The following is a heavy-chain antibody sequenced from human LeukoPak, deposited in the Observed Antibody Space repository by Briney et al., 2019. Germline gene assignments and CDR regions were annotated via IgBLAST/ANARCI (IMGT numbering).Heavy chain of an antibody. CDR2: IYRSGST. CDR3: ARRHSSGWFYY. V-gene: IGHV4-38-2*02. Sequence: PSETLSLTCTVSGYSISNGYYWDWIRQPPGRGLEWIGNIYRSGSTSYNPSLKSRVTISVDTSKNQFSLKVNSVTAADTAVYCCARRHSSGWFYYWGQGTLVTVSS. CDR1: GYSISNGYY. J-gene: IGHJ4*02. D-gene: IGHD6-19*01.